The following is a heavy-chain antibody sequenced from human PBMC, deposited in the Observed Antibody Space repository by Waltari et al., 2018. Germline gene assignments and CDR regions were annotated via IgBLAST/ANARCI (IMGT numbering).Heavy chain of an antibody. V-gene: IGHV3-48*03. J-gene: IGHJ3*01. CDR1: GLFFSGYE. CDR3: ARIGRRRAFDV. CDR2: SSSSGSTI. Sequence: EEQLGESGGGLVQPGGSLRLSCAASGLFFSGYEMNWVRQAPGKGLEWVSYSSSSGSTIYYADSVKGRFTISRDNAKNSLYLQMNSLRAEDTAVYYCARIGRRRAFDVWGQGTMVTVSS.